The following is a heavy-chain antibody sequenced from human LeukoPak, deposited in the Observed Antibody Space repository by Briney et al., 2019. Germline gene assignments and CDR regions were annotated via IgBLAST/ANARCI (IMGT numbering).Heavy chain of an antibody. J-gene: IGHJ4*02. CDR3: ARDEGCSSTSCLFGY. D-gene: IGHD2-2*01. CDR1: GYTFTSYY. CDR2: INPSGGST. Sequence: ASVKVSCKASGYTFTSYYMHWVRHAPGQGLEWMGIINPSGGSTNYAQKFQGRVTMTRDMSTSTVYRELSSLRSEDTAVYYCARDEGCSSTSCLFGYWGQGTLVTVSS. V-gene: IGHV1-46*01.